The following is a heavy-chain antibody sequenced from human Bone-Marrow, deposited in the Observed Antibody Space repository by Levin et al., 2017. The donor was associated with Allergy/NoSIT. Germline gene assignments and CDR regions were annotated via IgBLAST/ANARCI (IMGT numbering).Heavy chain of an antibody. V-gene: IGHV3-21*01. J-gene: IGHJ5*02. CDR3: AREKDIVVVGDLDP. CDR2: ISSSSSYI. D-gene: IGHD2-15*01. CDR1: GFTFSSYS. Sequence: PGGSLRLSCAASGFTFSSYSMNWVRQAPGKGLEWVSSISSSSSYIYYADSVKGRFTISRDNAKNSLYLQMNSLRAEDTAVYYCAREKDIVVVGDLDPWGQGTLVTVSS.